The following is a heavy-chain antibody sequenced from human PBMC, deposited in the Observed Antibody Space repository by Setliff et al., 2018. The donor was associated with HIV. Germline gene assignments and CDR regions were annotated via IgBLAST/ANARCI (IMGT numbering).Heavy chain of an antibody. D-gene: IGHD2-2*01. V-gene: IGHV4-4*09. CDR2: IYTSGTT. J-gene: IGHJ5*02. CDR1: SASISNYH. Sequence: SETLSLTCAVSSASISNYHWSWIQQTPGKGLEWIGSIYTSGTTNYNPSLEGRITTSVDLSKNHFSLNLHSVTAAGTAVYYCAIGDEYPGVFQSWGQGKVVTVSS. CDR3: AIGDEYPGVFQS.